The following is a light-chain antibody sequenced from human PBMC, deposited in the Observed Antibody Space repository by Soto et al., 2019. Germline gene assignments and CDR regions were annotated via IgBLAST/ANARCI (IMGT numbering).Light chain of an antibody. Sequence: EIVLTQSPGTLSLSPGERATLSCRASQSVSSSYLAWYQQKPGQAPRLLIYDVSTRATGTPDRFSGSGSGTEFTLTISSLQSEDFAVYCCQQHNNWPQTFGQGTKVDIK. CDR1: QSVSSSY. V-gene: IGKV3-15*01. CDR2: DVS. CDR3: QQHNNWPQT. J-gene: IGKJ1*01.